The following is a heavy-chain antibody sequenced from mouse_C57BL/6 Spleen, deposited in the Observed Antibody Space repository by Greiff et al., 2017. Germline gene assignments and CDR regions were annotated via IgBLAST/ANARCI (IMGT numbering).Heavy chain of an antibody. J-gene: IGHJ1*03. V-gene: IGHV1-26*01. CDR1: GYTFTDYY. CDR2: INPNNGGT. CDR3: ARDRRYFDV. Sequence: VQLQQSGPELVKPGASVKISCKASGYTFTDYYMNWVKQSHGKSLEWIGDINPNNGGTSYNQKFKGKATLTVDKSSSTAYMELRSLTSEDSAVYYCARDRRYFDVWGTGTTVTVSS.